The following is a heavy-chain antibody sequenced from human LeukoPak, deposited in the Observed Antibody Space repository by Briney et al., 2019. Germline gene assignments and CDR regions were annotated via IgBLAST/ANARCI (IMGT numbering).Heavy chain of an antibody. Sequence: PGGSLRLSCAGSGLSVSYNYMTWVRQAPGKGLEWVSVIYSAGSTYYADSAKGRFTISGDSSKNTAYLQLTSLRVGDTAVYYCLWSYYNRPDQWGQGTLVTVSS. CDR3: LWSYYNRPDQ. V-gene: IGHV3-66*01. D-gene: IGHD3-10*01. CDR2: IYSAGST. CDR1: GLSVSYNY. J-gene: IGHJ5*02.